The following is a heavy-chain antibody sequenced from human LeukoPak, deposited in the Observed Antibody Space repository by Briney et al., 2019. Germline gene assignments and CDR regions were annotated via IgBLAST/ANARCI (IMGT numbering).Heavy chain of an antibody. CDR3: AGAYYGGDCYSGSFEYYYGMDV. CDR2: INPSGGST. D-gene: IGHD2-21*02. J-gene: IGHJ6*02. CDR1: GYTFTSYY. Sequence: ASVKVSCKASGYTFTSYYMHWVRQAPGQGLEWMGIINPSGGSTSYAQKFQGRVTMTRDTSTSTVYMELSSLRSEDTAVYYCAGAYYGGDCYSGSFEYYYGMDVWGQGTTVTVSS. V-gene: IGHV1-46*01.